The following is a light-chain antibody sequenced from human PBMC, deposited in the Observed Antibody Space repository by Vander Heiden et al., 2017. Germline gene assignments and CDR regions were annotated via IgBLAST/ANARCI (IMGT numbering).Light chain of an antibody. Sequence: SYVLTQPPSVSVAPGQTAKLTCGGNNIGTKPVHWYQHRPGQAPVLALNDDSDRPSGIPERFSGSNSGNAATLTISRVEAGDEADYYCQVWDSTTDHHVFATGTKVTVL. CDR3: QVWDSTTDHHV. CDR1: NIGTKP. CDR2: DDS. J-gene: IGLJ1*01. V-gene: IGLV3-21*02.